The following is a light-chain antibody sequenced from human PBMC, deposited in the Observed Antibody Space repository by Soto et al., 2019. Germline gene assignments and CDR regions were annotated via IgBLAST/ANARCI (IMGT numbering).Light chain of an antibody. CDR1: QSVSNNY. J-gene: IGKJ5*01. CDR3: QQRFNWQVT. V-gene: IGKV3D-11*02. Sequence: ESVLTPSPGTLSLSPGERATLSCSASQSVSNNYLAWYQQKPGQAPRLLIYGASNRATGIPARFSGSGSGTDFTLTISSLEPEDFAVYYCQQRFNWQVTFGQGTRLETK. CDR2: GAS.